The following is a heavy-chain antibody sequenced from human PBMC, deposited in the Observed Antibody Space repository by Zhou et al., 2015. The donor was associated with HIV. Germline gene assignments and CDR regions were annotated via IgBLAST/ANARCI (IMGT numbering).Heavy chain of an antibody. V-gene: IGHV3-30*03. CDR2: ISYDGSNK. Sequence: QVQLVESGGGVVQPGRSLRLSCAASGFTFSTFGMHWVRQAPGKGLEWVAVISYDGSNKYYTDSVKGRFTISRDNSKNTLFLQMNSLRAEDTAVYYCARDYSSSWGYYYYYGMDVWGQGTTVTVSS. J-gene: IGHJ6*02. CDR1: GFTFSTFG. D-gene: IGHD6-13*01. CDR3: ARDYSSSWGYYYYYGMDV.